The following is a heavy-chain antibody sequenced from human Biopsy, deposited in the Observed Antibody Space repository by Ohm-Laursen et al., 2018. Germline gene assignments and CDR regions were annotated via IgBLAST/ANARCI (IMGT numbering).Heavy chain of an antibody. D-gene: IGHD3-22*01. V-gene: IGHV4-59*02. CDR3: ASVVLGPTNDAFDL. CDR2: ISNSGTT. CDR1: GASVRSHF. Sequence: SDTLSLTCSLSGASVRSHFLTWIRQPPGKGLQWIGSISNSGTTKSSPSLKSRVTMSVDTSKKQLSLRLRSVTAADTAMYYCASVVLGPTNDAFDLWGQGTMVVVSS. J-gene: IGHJ3*01.